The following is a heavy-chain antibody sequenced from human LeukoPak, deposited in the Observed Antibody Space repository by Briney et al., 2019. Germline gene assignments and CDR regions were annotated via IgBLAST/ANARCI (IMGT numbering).Heavy chain of an antibody. Sequence: PSETLSLTCSVSGGSFSSYYWSWIRQPPGRGLEWIGYFYYSGTTNYNPSLRSRVTISVDTSKNQFSLKLSSVTAADTAVYYCASVTVTTLSVGYWGQGTLVTVSS. V-gene: IGHV4-59*08. J-gene: IGHJ4*02. CDR1: GGSFSSYY. CDR2: FYYSGTT. CDR3: ASVTVTTLSVGY. D-gene: IGHD4-17*01.